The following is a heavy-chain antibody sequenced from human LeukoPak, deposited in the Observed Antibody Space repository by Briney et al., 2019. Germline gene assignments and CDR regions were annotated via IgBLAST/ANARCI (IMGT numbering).Heavy chain of an antibody. V-gene: IGHV3-74*01. CDR1: GFTFSSYW. D-gene: IGHD6-13*01. J-gene: IGHJ4*02. Sequence: GGSLRLSCAASGFTFSSYWMHWVRQAPGKGLVLVSRINSDGSSTSYADSVKGRFTISRDNAKNTLYLQMNSLRAEDTAMYYCARDHVAPGIYFDYWGQGTLVTVSS. CDR3: ARDHVAPGIYFDY. CDR2: INSDGSST.